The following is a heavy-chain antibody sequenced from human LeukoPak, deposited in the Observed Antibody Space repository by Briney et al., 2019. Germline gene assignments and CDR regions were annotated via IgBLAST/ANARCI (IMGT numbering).Heavy chain of an antibody. CDR2: IYYSGST. D-gene: IGHD3-3*01. CDR3: ARAPQLRFLEWLSPGGNWFDP. V-gene: IGHV4-39*07. Sequence: SETLSLTCTVSGGSISSGSYYWSWIRQPPGKGLEWIGSIYYSGSTYYNPSLKSRVTISVDTSKNQFSLKLSSVTAADTAVYYCARAPQLRFLEWLSPGGNWFDPWGQGTLVTVSS. CDR1: GGSISSGSYY. J-gene: IGHJ5*02.